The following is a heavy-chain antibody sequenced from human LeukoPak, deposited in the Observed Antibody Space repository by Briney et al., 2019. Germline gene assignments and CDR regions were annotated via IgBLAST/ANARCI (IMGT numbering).Heavy chain of an antibody. CDR1: GGSITNYY. CDR2: IHYSGST. CDR3: ARVPRGSTVGTLPYFYYYMDV. V-gene: IGHV4-59*08. Sequence: SETLSLTCTVSGGSITNYYWTWIRQPPRKGLEWIGYIHYSGSTNYNPSLKSRVTISVDTSKNQFSLKLSSLTAADTAVYYCARVPRGSTVGTLPYFYYYMDVWGKGTTVIVSS. J-gene: IGHJ6*03. D-gene: IGHD1-26*01.